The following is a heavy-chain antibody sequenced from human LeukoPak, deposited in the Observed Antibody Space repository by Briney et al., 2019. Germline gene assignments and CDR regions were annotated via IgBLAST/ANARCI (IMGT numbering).Heavy chain of an antibody. CDR1: GYTFSGYY. CDR2: INPNSGGT. V-gene: IGHV1-2*02. D-gene: IGHD1-26*01. J-gene: IGHJ4*02. CDR3: ARGGYSGTEKPNDY. Sequence: ASVKVSCKASGYTFSGYYMHWVRQAPGQGLEWMGWINPNSGGTYYTQTFQGRVTMTRDTSISTAYMELSSLRSDDTAVYYCARGGYSGTEKPNDYWGQGTLVTVSS.